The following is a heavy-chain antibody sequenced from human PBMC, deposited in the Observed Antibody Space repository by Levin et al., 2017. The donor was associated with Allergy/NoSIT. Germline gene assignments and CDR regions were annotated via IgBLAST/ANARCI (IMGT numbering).Heavy chain of an antibody. D-gene: IGHD2-15*01. CDR1: GFTFINAW. V-gene: IGHV3-15*04. Sequence: GGSLRLSCAASGFTFINAWMTWVRQAPGKGLEWVGRIESKTDGGTTDYAAPVKGRFTISRDDSENTLYLQMNSLKTEDTAVYYCATQCSGGSCYQYWGQGTLVTVSS. J-gene: IGHJ4*02. CDR3: ATQCSGGSCYQY. CDR2: IESKTDGGTT.